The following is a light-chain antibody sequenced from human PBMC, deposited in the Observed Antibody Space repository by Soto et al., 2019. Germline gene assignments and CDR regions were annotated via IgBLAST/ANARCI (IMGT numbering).Light chain of an antibody. CDR3: QSFDSSLHGWV. V-gene: IGLV1-40*01. Sequence: QSVLTQPPSVSGAPGQRVTISCTGSTSNIGAGYGVHWYQHLPGTAPKLLIYGDNNWPSGVPGRFSGSKSGTSASLAITGLQAEDEADYYCQSFDSSLHGWVFGGGTKVTVL. CDR1: TSNIGAGYG. CDR2: GDN. J-gene: IGLJ2*01.